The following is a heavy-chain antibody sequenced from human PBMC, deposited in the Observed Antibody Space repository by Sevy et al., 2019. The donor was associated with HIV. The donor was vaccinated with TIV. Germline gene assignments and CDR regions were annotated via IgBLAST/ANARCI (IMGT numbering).Heavy chain of an antibody. Sequence: GGSLRLSCAASGFTFTYAWMTWVRQAPWKGLEWLGRIKSRADGGTIDYAASVKGRFRISRDDSKNTLYLQMNSLKTEDTGVYYCSTDPIIVLLVTDGMDVWGQGTSVTVSS. J-gene: IGHJ6*02. CDR3: STDPIIVLLVTDGMDV. V-gene: IGHV3-15*01. D-gene: IGHD2-8*02. CDR1: GFTFTYAW. CDR2: IKSRADGGTI.